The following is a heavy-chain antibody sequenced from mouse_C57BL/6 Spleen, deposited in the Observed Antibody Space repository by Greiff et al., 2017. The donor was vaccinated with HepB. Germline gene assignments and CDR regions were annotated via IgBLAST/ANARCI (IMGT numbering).Heavy chain of an antibody. J-gene: IGHJ1*03. V-gene: IGHV1-55*01. CDR3: AREEVLDYGSPHWYFDV. CDR1: GYTFTSYW. CDR2: IYPGSGST. Sequence: QVQLQQPGAELVKPGASVKMSCKASGYTFTSYWITWVKQRPGQGLEWIGDIYPGSGSTNYNEKFKSKATLTVDTSSSTAYMQLSSLTSEDAAVYSCAREEVLDYGSPHWYFDVWGTGTTVTVSS. D-gene: IGHD1-1*01.